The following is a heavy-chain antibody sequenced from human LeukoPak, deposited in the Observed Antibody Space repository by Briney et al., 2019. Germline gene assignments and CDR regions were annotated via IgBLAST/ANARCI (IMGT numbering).Heavy chain of an antibody. CDR1: GFPFSPDW. J-gene: IGHJ4*02. V-gene: IGHV3-74*01. D-gene: IGHD5-18*01. CDR2: INSDGSGT. Sequence: PGGSLRLSCAAWGFPFSPDWMHWVRQAPGKGLVWVARINSDGSGTSYADSVKGRFTISRDNAMNTLDLQMSSLRAEDAALYYCVRDGDTALVTFDHWGQGSLVTVSS. CDR3: VRDGDTALVTFDH.